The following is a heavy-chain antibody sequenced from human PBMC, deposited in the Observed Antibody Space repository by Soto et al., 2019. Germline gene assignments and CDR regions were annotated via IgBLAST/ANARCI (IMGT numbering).Heavy chain of an antibody. CDR2: IFSNDEK. Sequence: SGPTLVNPTETLTLTCTVSGFSLSNARMGVSWVRQPPGKALEWLAHIFSNDEKSYSTSLKSRLTISKDTSKSQVVLTMTNMDPVDTATYYCARIQYCSGGSCYDYWGQGTLVTVSS. V-gene: IGHV2-26*01. D-gene: IGHD2-15*01. J-gene: IGHJ4*02. CDR3: ARIQYCSGGSCYDY. CDR1: GFSLSNARMG.